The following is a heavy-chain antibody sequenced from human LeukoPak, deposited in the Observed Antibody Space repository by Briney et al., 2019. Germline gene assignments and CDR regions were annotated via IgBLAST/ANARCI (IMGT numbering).Heavy chain of an antibody. J-gene: IGHJ4*02. CDR3: ASPIVGATTGGY. V-gene: IGHV3-53*01. D-gene: IGHD1-26*01. CDR2: IYSGGST. CDR1: GFTVSSNY. Sequence: PGGSLILSCAASGFTVSSNYMSWVRQAPGKGLEWVSVIYSGGSTYYADSVKGRFTISRDNSKSTLYLQMNSLRAEDTAVYYCASPIVGATTGGYWGQGTLVTVSS.